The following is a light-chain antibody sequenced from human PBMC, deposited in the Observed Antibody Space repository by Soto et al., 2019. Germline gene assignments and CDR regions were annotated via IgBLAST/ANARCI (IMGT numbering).Light chain of an antibody. CDR2: EAS. J-gene: IGKJ4*01. V-gene: IGKV3-11*01. CDR1: RRVDMH. Sequence: DIGWTPKTGTLSLSHGETATLSCRASRRVDMHLAWYQHTPGQAPRLLIFEASTRATGVPARFSGSGSGTHFTLTINSLDPEDFAGCYCQPGGNWLPLTFGGGTKVDIK. CDR3: QPGGNWLPLT.